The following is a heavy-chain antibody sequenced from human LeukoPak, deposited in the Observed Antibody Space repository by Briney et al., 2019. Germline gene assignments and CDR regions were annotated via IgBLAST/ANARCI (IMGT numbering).Heavy chain of an antibody. V-gene: IGHV5-51*01. Sequence: GESLKISCKASGYRFTSYWIGWVRQMPGKGLEWMGIIDPSDSETRYTPSFQGRVTISVDKSLTTAYLQWNSLKASDTAMYFCARQTSMGRSGDHWGQGTLVTVSS. D-gene: IGHD7-27*01. CDR2: IDPSDSET. J-gene: IGHJ4*02. CDR1: GYRFTSYW. CDR3: ARQTSMGRSGDH.